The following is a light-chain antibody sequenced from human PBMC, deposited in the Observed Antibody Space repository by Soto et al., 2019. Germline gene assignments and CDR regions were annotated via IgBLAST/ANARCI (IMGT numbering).Light chain of an antibody. CDR3: QQYDSVPST. V-gene: IGKV1-33*01. CDR2: DAS. J-gene: IGKJ2*01. CDR1: QDINTY. Sequence: DIQMTQSPSSLSASVGDRVTITCQASQDINTYLNWYQQKSGKAPKLLIYDASNLETGVPSRFSGSGSGTDFTFTISSLQPEDIATYHRQQYDSVPSTFGQGTKVEIK.